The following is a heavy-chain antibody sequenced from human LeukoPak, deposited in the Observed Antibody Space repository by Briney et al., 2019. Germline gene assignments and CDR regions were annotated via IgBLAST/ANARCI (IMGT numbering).Heavy chain of an antibody. J-gene: IGHJ4*02. V-gene: IGHV3-21*05. Sequence: GGSLRLSCAASGFTFSSYSMNWVRQAPGKGLEWVSYISSSSSYTNYADSVKGRFTISRDNAKNSLYLQMNSLRAEDTAVYYCARSNYYDSSGPLYWGQGTLVTVSS. CDR1: GFTFSSYS. CDR2: ISSSSSYT. D-gene: IGHD3-22*01. CDR3: ARSNYYDSSGPLY.